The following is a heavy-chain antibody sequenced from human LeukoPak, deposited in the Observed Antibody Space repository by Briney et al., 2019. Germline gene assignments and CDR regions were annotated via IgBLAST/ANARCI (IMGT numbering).Heavy chain of an antibody. Sequence: GGSLRLSCAASGFTFTDAWMNRVRQAPGKGPEWVGRIKSKASGGTTDYAAPVKGRFTISREDSKNTLYLQMNSLKIEDAAVYYCTADPPGGPPTIDYWGQGILVTVSS. J-gene: IGHJ4*02. CDR3: TADPPGGPPTIDY. CDR2: IKSKASGGTT. V-gene: IGHV3-15*01. D-gene: IGHD3-10*01. CDR1: GFTFTDAW.